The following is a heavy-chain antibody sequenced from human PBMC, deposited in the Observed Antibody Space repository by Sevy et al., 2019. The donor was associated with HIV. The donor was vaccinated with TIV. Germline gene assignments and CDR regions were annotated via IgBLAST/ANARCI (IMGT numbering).Heavy chain of an antibody. CDR3: ARISTVRGLFNYFDP. D-gene: IGHD3-10*01. CDR2: IGAYNANI. J-gene: IGHJ5*02. CDR1: GYTFSSFG. Sequence: ASVKVSCKASGYTFSSFGVSWVRQAPGQGLEWMGWIGAYNANIKYAQNLQDRVTMTTDTSTSTAYMELTSLTSDDTAVYFCARISTVRGLFNYFDPWGQGTLVTVSS. V-gene: IGHV1-18*01.